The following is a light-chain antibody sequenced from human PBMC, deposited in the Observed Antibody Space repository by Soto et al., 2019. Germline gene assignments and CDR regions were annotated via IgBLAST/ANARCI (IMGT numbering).Light chain of an antibody. CDR3: QSADSSGTYVV. Sequence: SYELTQPPSVSVSPGQTARITCSGDALPKQYAYWYQQKPGQAPVLVIYKDSERPSGIPERFSGSSSGTTVTLTISGVQAEDEAAYYCQSADSSGTYVVFGGGTQLTVL. CDR1: ALPKQY. J-gene: IGLJ2*01. CDR2: KDS. V-gene: IGLV3-25*03.